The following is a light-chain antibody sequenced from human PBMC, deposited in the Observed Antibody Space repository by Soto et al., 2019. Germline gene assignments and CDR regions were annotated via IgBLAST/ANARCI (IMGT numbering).Light chain of an antibody. Sequence: DIVMTQSPDSLSVSLGKRATINCKSSQTVLYSSNNKNHLAWYQQRPGQPPKLLFSWASTRESGVPDRFSASGSGTDFTLSIGSLQAEDVAVYYCQQYYSTPRTFGQGTKVEIK. J-gene: IGKJ1*01. CDR1: QTVLYSSNNKNH. V-gene: IGKV4-1*01. CDR2: WAS. CDR3: QQYYSTPRT.